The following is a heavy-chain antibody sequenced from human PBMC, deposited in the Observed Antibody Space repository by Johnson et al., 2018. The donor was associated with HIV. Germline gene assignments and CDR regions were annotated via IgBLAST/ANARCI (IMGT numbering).Heavy chain of an antibody. CDR3: ARLPSGYSRDDLDI. J-gene: IGHJ3*02. CDR1: GFSFSDYF. D-gene: IGHD5-18*01. Sequence: QVQLVESGGGLVKPGGSLRLSCAASGFSFSDYFVSWIRQAPGKGLEWVSYISRGGSSASVIYYADSVKGRFTISRENAKNSVYLQMNSLRPEDTAVYYCARLPSGYSRDDLDIWGQGTMVTVSS. CDR2: ISRGGSSASVI. V-gene: IGHV3-11*04.